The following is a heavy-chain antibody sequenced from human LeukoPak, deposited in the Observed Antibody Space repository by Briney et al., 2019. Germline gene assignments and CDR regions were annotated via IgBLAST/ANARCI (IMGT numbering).Heavy chain of an antibody. J-gene: IGHJ4*02. V-gene: IGHV4-34*01. CDR1: GGSFSGYY. Sequence: SETLSLTCAVYGGSFSGYYWSWIRQPPGKGLEWIGEINHSGSTNYNPSLKSRVTISVDKSKNQFSLKLSSVTAADTAVYYCARGGYSYGYIQDYWGQGTLVTVSS. D-gene: IGHD5-18*01. CDR3: ARGGYSYGYIQDY. CDR2: INHSGST.